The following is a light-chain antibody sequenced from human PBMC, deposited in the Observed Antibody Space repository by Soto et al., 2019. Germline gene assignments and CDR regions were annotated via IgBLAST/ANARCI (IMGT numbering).Light chain of an antibody. CDR1: SSNIGNNY. J-gene: IGLJ1*01. CDR3: GSWDNSLSAGFV. V-gene: IGLV1-51*01. Sequence: QSVLTQPPSVSAAPGQKVTISCSGSSSNIGNNYVSWYQHLPGTAPKLLIYDNDKRPSGIPDRFSGAKSGTSATLGIAGLQPGDEADYYCGSWDNSLSAGFVFATGAKVTVL. CDR2: DND.